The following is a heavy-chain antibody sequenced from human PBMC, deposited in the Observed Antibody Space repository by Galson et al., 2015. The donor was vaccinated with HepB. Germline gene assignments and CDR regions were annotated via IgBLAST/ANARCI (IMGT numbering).Heavy chain of an antibody. V-gene: IGHV3-30*04. CDR2: ISSDGSWQ. J-gene: IGHJ6*02. CDR3: ARGVYINGGVGSMDV. Sequence: LRLSCAASGFTFSGHAMHWVRQAPGKGLEWVAAISSDGSWQPYADFVRGRFIISRDNSKNTLYVQMSILRAEDTAVYYCARGVYINGGVGSMDVWGQGTTVTVSS. D-gene: IGHD4-11*01. CDR1: GFTFSGHA.